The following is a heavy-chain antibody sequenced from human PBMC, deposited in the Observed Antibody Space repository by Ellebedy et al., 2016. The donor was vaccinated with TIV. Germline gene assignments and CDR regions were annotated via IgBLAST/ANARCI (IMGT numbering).Heavy chain of an antibody. V-gene: IGHV3-23*01. CDR3: AKDRTPGDGYWVFDF. CDR2: ISHTGSRT. CDR1: GFTFNNYA. Sequence: GESLKISCAAPGFTFNNYAMSWVRPSPGTGLEWVSTISHTGSRTYTANAVEFRFTISRDNSKSTLDLQMSSLRAEDTAVYYCAKDRTPGDGYWVFDFWGQGTLVTVST. D-gene: IGHD5-18*01. J-gene: IGHJ4*02.